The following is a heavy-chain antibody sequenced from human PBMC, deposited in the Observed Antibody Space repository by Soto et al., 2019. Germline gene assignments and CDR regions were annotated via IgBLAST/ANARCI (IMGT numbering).Heavy chain of an antibody. CDR3: ARGPGGYYGSEKSFYSYYSDY. J-gene: IGHJ4*02. CDR1: GDTFTNYA. Sequence: ASVKVSCKASGDTFTNYAIHLVRQAPGQSLEGMGWINAASGNTRYSQNFQGRVTITRDTSASTAYMQLSSLRSEDTAVYYCARGPGGYYGSEKSFYSYYSDYWGQGSLVTVSS. CDR2: INAASGNT. D-gene: IGHD3-10*01. V-gene: IGHV1-3*01.